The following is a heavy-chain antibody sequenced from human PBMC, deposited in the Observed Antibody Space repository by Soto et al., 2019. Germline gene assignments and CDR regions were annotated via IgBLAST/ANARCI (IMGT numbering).Heavy chain of an antibody. CDR2: IIPIFGTA. D-gene: IGHD2-15*01. V-gene: IGHV1-69*13. Sequence: GASVKVSCKASGGTFSSYAISWVRQAPGQGLEWMGGIIPIFGTANYAQKFQGRVTITADESTSTAYMELSGLRSEDTAVYYCARDRVVAAYFDPWGQGTLVTVSS. J-gene: IGHJ5*02. CDR3: ARDRVVAAYFDP. CDR1: GGTFSSYA.